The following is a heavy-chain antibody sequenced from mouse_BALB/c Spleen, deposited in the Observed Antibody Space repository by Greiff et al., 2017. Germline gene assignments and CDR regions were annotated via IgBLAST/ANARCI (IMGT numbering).Heavy chain of an antibody. CDR3: ARASYGNDLDY. CDR2: IRNKANGYTT. J-gene: IGHJ2*01. CDR1: GFTFTDYY. D-gene: IGHD2-2*01. Sequence: EVKVVESGGGLVQPGGSLSLSCATSGFTFTDYYMSWVRQPPGKALEWLGFIRNKANGYTTEYSASVKGRFTISRDNSQSILYLQMNTLRAEDSATYYCARASYGNDLDYWGQGTTLTVSS. V-gene: IGHV7-3*02.